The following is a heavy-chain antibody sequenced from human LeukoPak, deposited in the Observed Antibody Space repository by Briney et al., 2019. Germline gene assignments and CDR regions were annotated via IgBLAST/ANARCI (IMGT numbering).Heavy chain of an antibody. CDR3: ARGGRYSYGPFDY. D-gene: IGHD5-18*01. Sequence: GGSLRLSCAASGFTLSSYWMHWVRQAPGKGLVWVSRINSDGSSTSYADSVKGRFTISRDNAKNTLYLQMNSLRAEDTAVYYRARGGRYSYGPFDYWGQGTLVTVSS. J-gene: IGHJ4*02. V-gene: IGHV3-74*01. CDR2: INSDGSST. CDR1: GFTLSSYW.